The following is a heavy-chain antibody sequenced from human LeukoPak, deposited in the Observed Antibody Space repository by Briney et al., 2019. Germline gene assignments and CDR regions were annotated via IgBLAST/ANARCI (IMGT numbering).Heavy chain of an antibody. CDR2: INPNSGGT. CDR1: GYTFTGYY. Sequence: ASVKVSCKASGYTFTGYYIHWVRLAPGQGLEWMGWINPNSGGTSYPQKFQGRVTMTRDTSISTAYMELSRLRSDDTAVYYCAPTRGSAWYFDYWGQGTLVTVSS. D-gene: IGHD6-19*01. J-gene: IGHJ4*02. CDR3: APTRGSAWYFDY. V-gene: IGHV1-2*02.